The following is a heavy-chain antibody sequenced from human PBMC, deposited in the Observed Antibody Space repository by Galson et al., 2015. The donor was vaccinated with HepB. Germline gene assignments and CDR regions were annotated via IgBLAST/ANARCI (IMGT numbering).Heavy chain of an antibody. J-gene: IGHJ4*02. CDR3: ARGNLAIGRRGEYGSGSYNVRPFDY. V-gene: IGHV3-30-3*01. Sequence: SLRLSCAASGFPFSSYAMHWVRQTPGRGLEWVAVMSFDGNNEYYADAVKDRVIISRDNSKDTLYLQLNSLRPEDTAVYYCARGNLAIGRRGEYGSGSYNVRPFDYWGQGNLVTVSS. CDR1: GFPFSSYA. D-gene: IGHD3-10*01. CDR2: MSFDGNNE.